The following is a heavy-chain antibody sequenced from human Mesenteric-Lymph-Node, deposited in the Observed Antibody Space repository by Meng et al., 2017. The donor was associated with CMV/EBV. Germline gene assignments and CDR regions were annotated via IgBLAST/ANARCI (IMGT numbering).Heavy chain of an antibody. CDR2: INQHGSEE. V-gene: IGHV3-7*03. Sequence: GGSLRLSCAASGFTFSPYWMSWVRQTPWKGLEWVANINQHGSEEYYVGSVKGRFTISRDNAKNSLYLQMNSLRAEDTAVYYCARVLSSSSTYKYFQYGMDVWGQGTTVTVSS. CDR1: GFTFSPYW. D-gene: IGHD6-6*01. CDR3: ARVLSSSSTYKYFQYGMDV. J-gene: IGHJ6*02.